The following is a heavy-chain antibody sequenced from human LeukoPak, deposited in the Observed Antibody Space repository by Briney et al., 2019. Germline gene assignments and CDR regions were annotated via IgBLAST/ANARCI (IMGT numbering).Heavy chain of an antibody. CDR1: GGTISSSA. J-gene: IGHJ4*02. CDR3: ARAPRHLLCCYAPWDGGL. CDR2: ISGSGVSA. V-gene: IGHV3-23*01. Sequence: GGSLTLTCTVAGGTISSSAHYWVCQAPGKGLEWVSGISGSGVSAYYADSVKGRFAISRDNAKNSLYLQMNSLRAEDTAVYYCARAPRHLLCCYAPWDGGLGGRGTLVTVSS. D-gene: IGHD3-16*01.